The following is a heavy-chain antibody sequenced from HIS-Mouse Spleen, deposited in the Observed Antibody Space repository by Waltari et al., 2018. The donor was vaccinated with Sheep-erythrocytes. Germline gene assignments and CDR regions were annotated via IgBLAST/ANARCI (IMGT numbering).Heavy chain of an antibody. D-gene: IGHD4-17*01. CDR3: ARFYGDFTRAFDI. J-gene: IGHJ3*02. Sequence: VQLVQSGAEVKKPGESLKISCKGSGYSFTSYGISWVRQAPGQGLEWMGWISAYNGNTNYAQKLQGRVTMTTDTSTSTAYMELRSLRSDDTAVYYCARFYGDFTRAFDIWGQGTMVTVSS. CDR1: GYSFTSYG. CDR2: ISAYNGNT. V-gene: IGHV1-18*01.